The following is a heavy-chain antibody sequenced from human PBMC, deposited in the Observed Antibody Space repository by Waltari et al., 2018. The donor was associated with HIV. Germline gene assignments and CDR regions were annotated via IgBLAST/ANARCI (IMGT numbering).Heavy chain of an antibody. CDR3: ARGGFYGSGSKVN. Sequence: EVQRVEVGDGLVQPVGSLRLSCPALVLTVSSYGISWVGQAPGKGREWVAKIKQDGSGKYYVDSVNGRFTISRDNAKNPLSLQLNSLRAEDTAVYYCARGGFYGSGSKVNWGQGTLVTVSS. D-gene: IGHD3-10*01. CDR2: IKQDGSGK. J-gene: IGHJ4*02. V-gene: IGHV3-7*04. CDR1: VLTVSSYG.